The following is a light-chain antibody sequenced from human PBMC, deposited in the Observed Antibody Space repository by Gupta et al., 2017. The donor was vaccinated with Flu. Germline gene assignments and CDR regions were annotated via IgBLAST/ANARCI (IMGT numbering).Light chain of an antibody. CDR1: SSDVGGYEY. Sequence: QSALTQPPSASGSPGQSVTISCTGTSSDVGGYEYVSWYQQHPGKAPKVLIYEVSKRPSGVPDRFSGSKSGNTASLTVSGLQAEDEADYYCSSYAGSNTPYVFGTGTKFTVL. J-gene: IGLJ1*01. CDR3: SSYAGSNTPYV. V-gene: IGLV2-8*01. CDR2: EVS.